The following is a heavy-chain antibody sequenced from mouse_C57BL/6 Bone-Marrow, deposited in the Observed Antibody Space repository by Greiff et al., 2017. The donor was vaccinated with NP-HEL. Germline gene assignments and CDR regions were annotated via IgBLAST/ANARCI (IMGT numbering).Heavy chain of an antibody. CDR3: ARDEDLLWPRVYFDY. D-gene: IGHD2-1*01. CDR1: GYTFTSYW. J-gene: IGHJ2*01. Sequence: VQLQQPGAELVKPGASVKMSCTASGYTFTSYWITWVKQRPGQSLEWFGDIYPGSGSTNYNEKFKSKATLTVDTSSSTAYMQLSSLTSEDSAVYYCARDEDLLWPRVYFDYWGQGTTLTVSS. CDR2: IYPGSGST. V-gene: IGHV1-55*01.